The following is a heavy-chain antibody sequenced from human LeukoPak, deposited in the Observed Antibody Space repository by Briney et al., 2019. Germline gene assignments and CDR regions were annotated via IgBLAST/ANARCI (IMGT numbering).Heavy chain of an antibody. CDR1: GGSFSGYY. V-gene: IGHV4-34*01. D-gene: IGHD3-10*01. Sequence: PSETLSLTCAVYGGSFSGYYWSWIRQPPGKGLEWIGEINHSGSTNYNPSLKSRVTILLHTSKNHFPLNLSSVTAADTAVYYCARRPRGVIIKSWFDSWGQGTLVTVSS. CDR2: INHSGST. J-gene: IGHJ5*01. CDR3: ARRPRGVIIKSWFDS.